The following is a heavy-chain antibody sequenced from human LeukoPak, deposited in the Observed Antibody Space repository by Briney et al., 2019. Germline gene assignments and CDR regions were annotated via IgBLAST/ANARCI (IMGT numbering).Heavy chain of an antibody. D-gene: IGHD5-12*01. Sequence: PGGSLRLSCAASGFTVSSNYMSWVRQAPGKGLEWVSVIYSGGSTYYADSVKGRFTISRDNSKNTLYLQMNSLRAEDTAVYYCARQNSGYDCLGLGAFDYWGQGTLVTVSS. CDR3: ARQNSGYDCLGLGAFDY. CDR1: GFTVSSNY. J-gene: IGHJ4*02. CDR2: IYSGGST. V-gene: IGHV3-53*01.